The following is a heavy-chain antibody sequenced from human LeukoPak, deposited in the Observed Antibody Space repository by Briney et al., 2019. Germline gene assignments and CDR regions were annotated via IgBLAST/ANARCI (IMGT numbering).Heavy chain of an antibody. CDR1: GGSISSSSYY. CDR2: FRYSGNT. V-gene: IGHV4-39*01. D-gene: IGHD3-22*01. Sequence: SETLSLTCTVSGGSISSSSYYWGWIRQTPGKGLEWIESFRYSGNTYYNPSLKSRVTISVDTSKNQFSLKLRSVTAADTAVYFCARGPYSYDSSGAFDIWGQGTMVTVSS. CDR3: ARGPYSYDSSGAFDI. J-gene: IGHJ3*02.